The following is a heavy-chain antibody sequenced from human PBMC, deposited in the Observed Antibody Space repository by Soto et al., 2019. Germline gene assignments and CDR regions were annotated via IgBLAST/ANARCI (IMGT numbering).Heavy chain of an antibody. CDR3: ARNMVIAYYYYYGMDV. V-gene: IGHV4-34*01. J-gene: IGHJ6*02. Sequence: QVQLQQWGAGLLKPSETLSLTCAVYGGSFSGYYWSWIRQPPGKGLEWIGEINHSGSTNYNPSLKSRVTISVDTSKNQCSLKLSSVTAADTGVYSCARNMVIAYYYYYGMDVWGQGTTGTVSS. D-gene: IGHD3-22*01. CDR1: GGSFSGYY. CDR2: INHSGST.